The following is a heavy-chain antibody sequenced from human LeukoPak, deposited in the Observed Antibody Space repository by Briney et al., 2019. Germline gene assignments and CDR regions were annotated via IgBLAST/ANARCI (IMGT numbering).Heavy chain of an antibody. CDR2: IIPIFGTA. Sequence: SVKVSCKASGGTFSSYAISWARQAPGQGLEWMGGIIPIFGTANYAQKFQGRVTITTDESTSTAYMELSSLRSEDTAVYYCARAAPYYYDSSGQEQNWFDPWGQGTLVTVSS. CDR3: ARAAPYYYDSSGQEQNWFDP. V-gene: IGHV1-69*05. D-gene: IGHD3-22*01. CDR1: GGTFSSYA. J-gene: IGHJ5*02.